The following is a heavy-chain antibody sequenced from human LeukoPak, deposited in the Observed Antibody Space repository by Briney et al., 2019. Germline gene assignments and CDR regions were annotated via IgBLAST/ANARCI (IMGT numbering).Heavy chain of an antibody. V-gene: IGHV3-7*01. CDR3: ARYYDTTVGDAFDI. Sequence: PGGSLRLSCAASGFTFSSYSMNWVRQAPGKGLEWVANINPDGSEKYYVDSVKGRFTISRDNGKNSLYLQLNSLRAEDTAVYYCARYYDTTVGDAFDIWGQGTMVTVSS. CDR2: INPDGSEK. D-gene: IGHD3-16*01. J-gene: IGHJ3*02. CDR1: GFTFSSYS.